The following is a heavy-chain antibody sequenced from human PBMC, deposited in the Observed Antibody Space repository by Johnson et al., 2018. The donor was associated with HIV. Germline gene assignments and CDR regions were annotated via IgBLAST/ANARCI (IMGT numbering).Heavy chain of an antibody. CDR3: ARELGYSSSNDAFDI. CDR1: GFTFSSYA. V-gene: IGHV3-30*04. Sequence: QLVESGGGLVQPGRSLKLSCAASGFTFSSYAMHWVRQAPGKGLEWVAVISYDGSNKYYADSVKGRFTISRDNSKNTLYLQMNSLRAEDTAGYYCARELGYSSSNDAFDIWGQGTMVTVSS. J-gene: IGHJ3*02. CDR2: ISYDGSNK. D-gene: IGHD6-13*01.